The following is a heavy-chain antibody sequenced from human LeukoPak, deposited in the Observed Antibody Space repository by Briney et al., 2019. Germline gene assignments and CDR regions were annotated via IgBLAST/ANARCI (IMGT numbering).Heavy chain of an antibody. CDR3: ARHIDAAVYYFDY. CDR2: INPNSGGT. V-gene: IGHV1-2*02. CDR1: GYTFTDYY. J-gene: IGHJ4*02. D-gene: IGHD6-13*01. Sequence: ASVKVSCKASGYTFTDYYLHWVRQAPGQGLEWMGWINPNSGGTIYAQKFQGRVTMTRDTSISTAYMELSRLRSDDSAVYYCARHIDAAVYYFDYWGQGALVTVSS.